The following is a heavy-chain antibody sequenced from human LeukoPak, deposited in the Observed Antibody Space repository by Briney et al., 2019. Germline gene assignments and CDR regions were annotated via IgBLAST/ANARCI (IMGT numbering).Heavy chain of an antibody. CDR3: AKDTDYYGSGSYGDY. D-gene: IGHD3-10*01. J-gene: IGHJ4*02. CDR1: GFTFSSYG. V-gene: IGHV3-30*18. CDR2: ISYDGSNK. Sequence: GGSLRLSCAASGFTFSSYGMHWVRQAPGKGLEWVAVISYDGSNKYYADSVKGRFTISRDNSKNTLYLQMNSLRAEDTAVYYCAKDTDYYGSGSYGDYWGQGTLVTVSS.